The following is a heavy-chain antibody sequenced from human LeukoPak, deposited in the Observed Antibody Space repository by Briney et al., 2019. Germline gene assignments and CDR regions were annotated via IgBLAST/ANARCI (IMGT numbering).Heavy chain of an antibody. CDR1: GGTFSSYA. D-gene: IGHD2-15*01. J-gene: IGHJ4*02. V-gene: IGHV1-8*03. Sequence: ASVKVSCKASGGTFSSYAISWVRQAPGQGLEWLGWMNPNSGHTGFAQKFQGRVTLTRDTSISTAYMELSSLRSEDTAVYYCARVAGSPDFWGQGTLVTVSS. CDR3: ARVAGSPDF. CDR2: MNPNSGHT.